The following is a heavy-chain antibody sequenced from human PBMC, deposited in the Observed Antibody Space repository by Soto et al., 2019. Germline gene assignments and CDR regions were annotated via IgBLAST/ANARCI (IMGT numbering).Heavy chain of an antibody. CDR2: IIPIFGTA. V-gene: IGHV1-69*13. D-gene: IGHD6-6*01. J-gene: IGHJ5*02. CDR3: AEARRAYNWFDP. Sequence: VASVKVSCKASGGTFSSYAISWVRQAPGQGLEWMGGIIPIFGTANYAQKFQGRVTITADESTSTAYMELSSLRSEDTAVYYCAEARRAYNWFDPWGQGTLVTVSS. CDR1: GGTFSSYA.